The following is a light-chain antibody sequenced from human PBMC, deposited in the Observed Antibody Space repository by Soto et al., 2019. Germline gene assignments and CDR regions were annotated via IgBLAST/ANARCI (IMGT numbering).Light chain of an antibody. CDR1: SSDVGGYNY. V-gene: IGLV2-14*01. Sequence: QSALTQPASVSGSPGQSITISCTGTSSDVGGYNYVSWYQQHPGKAPKLMIYDVSNRPSGVSNRFSGSKSGNTASLTISGIQAEDDADYYCSSYTSSSTLVFGTGTKVTVL. CDR3: SSYTSSSTLV. J-gene: IGLJ1*01. CDR2: DVS.